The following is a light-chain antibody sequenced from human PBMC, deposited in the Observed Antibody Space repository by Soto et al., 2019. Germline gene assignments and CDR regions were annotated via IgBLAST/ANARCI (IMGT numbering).Light chain of an antibody. J-gene: IGLJ1*01. CDR3: ATWDSSLSAGV. V-gene: IGLV1-51*02. CDR2: ENN. CDR1: SSNTGNNY. Sequence: QSVLTQPPSVSAAPGQKVTISCSGSSSNTGNNYVSWYQQLPGTAPKLLIYENNKRPSGIPDRFSGSKSGTSATLGITGLQTGDEADYYCATWDSSLSAGVCGTGTKVT.